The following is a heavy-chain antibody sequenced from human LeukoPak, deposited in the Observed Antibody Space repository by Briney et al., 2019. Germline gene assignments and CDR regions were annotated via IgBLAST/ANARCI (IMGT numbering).Heavy chain of an antibody. D-gene: IGHD3-16*01. J-gene: IGHJ4*02. V-gene: IGHV4-4*07. Sequence: PAETLSLTCTVSGGSISSYYWSWIRQPAGKGLEWIGRIYTGGSTKYNPSLKSRVTMSVDTSKNQFSLKLSSVTAADTAVYYCARDSMITFGGDDPFDYWGQGTLVTVSS. CDR2: IYTGGST. CDR1: GGSISSYY. CDR3: ARDSMITFGGDDPFDY.